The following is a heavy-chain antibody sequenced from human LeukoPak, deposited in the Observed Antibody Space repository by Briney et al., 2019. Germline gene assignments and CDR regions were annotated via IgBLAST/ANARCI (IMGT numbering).Heavy chain of an antibody. CDR3: ARPSQSLYGDYPFDY. J-gene: IGHJ4*02. D-gene: IGHD4-17*01. Sequence: SETLSLTCTVSGGSISSYYWSWIRQPPGKGLEWIGYIYYSGSTNYNPSLKSRVTISVDTSKNQFSLKLSSVTAADTAVYYCARPSQSLYGDYPFDYWGQGTLVTVSS. CDR1: GGSISSYY. CDR2: IYYSGST. V-gene: IGHV4-59*08.